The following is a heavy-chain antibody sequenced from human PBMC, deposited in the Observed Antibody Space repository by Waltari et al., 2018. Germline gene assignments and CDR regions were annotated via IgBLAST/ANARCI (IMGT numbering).Heavy chain of an antibody. J-gene: IGHJ5*02. D-gene: IGHD3-10*01. CDR2: SNHSESP. CDR1: GGSFSGYY. Sequence: QVQLQQWGAGLLKPSETLSLTCAVYGGSFSGYYWSWIRQPPGKGLEWIGESNHSESPHYNPSLKGRVTISVDTSKNQFSLKLSSVTAADTAVYYCARGALLWFGEPSLNWFDPWGQGTLVTVSS. CDR3: ARGALLWFGEPSLNWFDP. V-gene: IGHV4-34*01.